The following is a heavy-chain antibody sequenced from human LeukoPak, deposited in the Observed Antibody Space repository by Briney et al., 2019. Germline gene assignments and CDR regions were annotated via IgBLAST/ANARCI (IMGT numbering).Heavy chain of an antibody. CDR3: AREPPITVPEDYFDY. J-gene: IGHJ4*02. D-gene: IGHD6-19*01. Sequence: PSETLSLTCGVSGYSISSGYYWGWIRQPPGKGLEWIATLYHTGSTYYNPSLKSRVTISLDTSRNQFSLRLSSVTAADTAVYYCAREPPITVPEDYFDYWGQGTLVSVSS. CDR2: LYHTGST. CDR1: GYSISSGYY. V-gene: IGHV4-38-2*02.